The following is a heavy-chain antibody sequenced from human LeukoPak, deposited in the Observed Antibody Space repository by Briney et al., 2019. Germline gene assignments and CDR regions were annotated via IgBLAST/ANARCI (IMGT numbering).Heavy chain of an antibody. D-gene: IGHD3-3*01. CDR1: GFTFSRYG. CDR3: AKFWSGNFGRDALDI. Sequence: GGSLRLSCAASGFTFSRYGMHWVRQAPGKGLEWVAVISYDGSNKYYEDSVKGRFTISRDNSKNILYLQMSSLSVEDTAVYYCAKFWSGNFGRDALDIWGQGTMVTVSS. CDR2: ISYDGSNK. J-gene: IGHJ3*02. V-gene: IGHV3-30*18.